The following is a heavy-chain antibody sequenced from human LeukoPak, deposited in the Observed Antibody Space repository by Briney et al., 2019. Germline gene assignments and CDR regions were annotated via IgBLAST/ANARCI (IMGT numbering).Heavy chain of an antibody. V-gene: IGHV3-23*01. Sequence: GGSLRLSCAASGFTFSSYAMSWVRQAPGKGLEWVSAISGSGGGTYYADSVKGRFTISRDNSKNTLYLQMNSLRAEDTAVYYCAKDGSGSYYRGASDYWGQGTLVTVSS. CDR3: AKDGSGSYYRGASDY. J-gene: IGHJ4*02. CDR2: ISGSGGGT. D-gene: IGHD1-26*01. CDR1: GFTFSSYA.